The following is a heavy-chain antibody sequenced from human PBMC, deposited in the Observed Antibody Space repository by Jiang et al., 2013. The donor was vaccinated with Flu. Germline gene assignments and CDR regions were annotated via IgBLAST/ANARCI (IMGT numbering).Heavy chain of an antibody. J-gene: IGHJ6*02. D-gene: IGHD1-26*01. CDR1: GFTFSSYS. CDR2: ISHDGTNK. V-gene: IGHV3-30-3*01. CDR3: SRDVAGSLTLVDYGMDV. Sequence: GFTFSSYSMHWVRQAPGKGLEWVAVISHDGTNKYYADSVKGRFTISRDNSKNTLYMQLNSLRGEDTSVYYCSRDVAGSLTLVDYGMDVWGQGTTVTVSS.